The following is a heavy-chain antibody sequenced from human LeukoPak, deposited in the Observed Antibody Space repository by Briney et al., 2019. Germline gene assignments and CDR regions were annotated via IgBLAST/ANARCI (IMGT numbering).Heavy chain of an antibody. CDR2: IKEDGREK. CDR3: ARDTDNYGAGTDAFDS. J-gene: IGHJ3*02. CDR1: GCALSSYW. Sequence: PGGSLRLSCAASGCALSSYWRSWVRRAPGKGLEGVANIKEDGREKYYVDSVKGRFTISRDNAKNSLYLQMNSLRAEDTAVYYCARDTDNYGAGTDAFDSWGQGTMVTVSS. V-gene: IGHV3-7*01. D-gene: IGHD4/OR15-4a*01.